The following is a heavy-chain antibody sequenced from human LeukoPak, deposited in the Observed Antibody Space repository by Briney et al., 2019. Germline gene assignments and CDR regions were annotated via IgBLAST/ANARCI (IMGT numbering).Heavy chain of an antibody. V-gene: IGHV1-69*13. CDR1: GGTFSSYA. CDR2: IIPIFGTA. CDR3: ARLRYFDWGDYYYYYYMDV. J-gene: IGHJ6*03. D-gene: IGHD3-9*01. Sequence: GASVKVSCKASGGTFSSYAISWVRQAPGQGLERMGGIIPIFGTANYAQKFQGRVTITADESTSTAYMELSSLGSEDTAVYYCARLRYFDWGDYYYYYYMDVWGKGTTVTVSS.